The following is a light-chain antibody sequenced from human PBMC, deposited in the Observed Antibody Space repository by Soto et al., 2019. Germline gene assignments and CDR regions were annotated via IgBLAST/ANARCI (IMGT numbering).Light chain of an antibody. CDR1: QSLLHSNGNIY. V-gene: IGKV2-28*01. CDR2: LGS. Sequence: DIALTQSPLSLPVTPGEPASISCRSSQSLLHSNGNIYLDWYLQKPGQSPQLLIYLGSIRASGGPARFSGSRSGTDFTLKITRVEAEDVGVYYCMQAIQAPRTFVLGTKVEVK. CDR3: MQAIQAPRT. J-gene: IGKJ1*01.